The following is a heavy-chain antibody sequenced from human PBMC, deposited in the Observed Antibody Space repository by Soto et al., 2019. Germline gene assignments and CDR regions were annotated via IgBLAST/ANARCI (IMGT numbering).Heavy chain of an antibody. CDR2: IKSKTDGGTT. D-gene: IGHD3-3*01. J-gene: IGHJ4*02. CDR3: TTTPDFWSGYYADY. V-gene: IGHV3-15*07. Sequence: GGSLRLSCAASGFTFSNAWMNWVRQAPGKGLEWVGRIKSKTDGGTTDYAAPVKGRFTISRDDSKNTLYLQMNSLKTEDTAVYYCTTTPDFWSGYYADYWGQGTLVTVSS. CDR1: GFTFSNAW.